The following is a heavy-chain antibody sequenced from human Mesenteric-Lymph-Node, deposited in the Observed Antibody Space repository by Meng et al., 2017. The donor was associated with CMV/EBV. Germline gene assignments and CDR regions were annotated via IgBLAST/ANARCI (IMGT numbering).Heavy chain of an antibody. Sequence: LPCTVSGGSISSGGYSWSWIRQHPGKGLEWIGYIYYSGSTYYNPSLKSRVTISVDTSKNQFSLKLSSVTAADTAVYYCARVMDKFDPWGQGTLVTVSS. D-gene: IGHD2-2*03. J-gene: IGHJ5*02. CDR3: ARVMDKFDP. CDR1: GGSISSGGYS. CDR2: IYYSGST. V-gene: IGHV4-31*03.